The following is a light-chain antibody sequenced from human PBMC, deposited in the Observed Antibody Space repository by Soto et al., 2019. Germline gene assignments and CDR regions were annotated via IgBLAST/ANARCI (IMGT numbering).Light chain of an antibody. CDR2: DVS. Sequence: ALTQPRSVSGSPGQSVTISCTGTSSDVGGYNYVSWYQQHPGKAPKLMIYDVSKRPSGVPDRFSGSKSGNTASLTISGLQAEDEADYYCCSYAGSYTLVFGGGTKVTVL. V-gene: IGLV2-11*01. CDR3: CSYAGSYTLV. J-gene: IGLJ2*01. CDR1: SSDVGGYNY.